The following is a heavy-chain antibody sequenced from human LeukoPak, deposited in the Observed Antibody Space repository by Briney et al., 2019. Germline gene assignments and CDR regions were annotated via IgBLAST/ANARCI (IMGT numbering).Heavy chain of an antibody. J-gene: IGHJ3*02. V-gene: IGHV3-11*01. CDR2: IDYDGTGM. CDR1: GFPFSDHY. CDR3: AKGKGNSWSKPAFDI. D-gene: IGHD4-11*01. Sequence: GGSLRLSCAASGFPFSDHYMIWIRQAPGKGLEWVSYIDYDGTGMSYADSVKGRFTISRDNAKKTLYLEMRSLTVEDSAVYYCAKGKGNSWSKPAFDIWGQGTMVTVSS.